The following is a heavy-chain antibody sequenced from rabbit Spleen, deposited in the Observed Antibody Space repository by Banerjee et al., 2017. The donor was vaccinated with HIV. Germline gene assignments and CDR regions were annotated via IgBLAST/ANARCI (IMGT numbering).Heavy chain of an antibody. J-gene: IGHJ4*01. CDR1: GFSFSSSYY. Sequence: QSLEESGGGLVQPGASLTLTCTASGFSFSSSYYMSWGRQAPRKGLEWIGFIYTCNAKNYYASVAKGRFTISKTSSTTVTLQMTSLTAAVTATYFCARFSATMSMVITGFYFNLWGQGTLVTVS. CDR2: IYTCNAKN. V-gene: IGHV1S40*01. CDR3: ARFSATMSMVITGFYFNL. D-gene: IGHD2-1*01.